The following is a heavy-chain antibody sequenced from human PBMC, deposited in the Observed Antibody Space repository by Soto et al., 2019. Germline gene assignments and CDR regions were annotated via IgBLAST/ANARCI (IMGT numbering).Heavy chain of an antibody. Sequence: TSVKVSCKASGYTFTSYGISWVRQAPGQGLEWMGWISAYNGNTNYAQKLQGRVTMTTDTSTSTAYMELRSLRSDDTAVYYWARGPGKSHKGACNYWGRGTRGTVAS. J-gene: IGHJ4*02. V-gene: IGHV1-18*04. CDR2: ISAYNGNT. CDR1: GYTFTSYG. CDR3: ARGPGKSHKGACNY. D-gene: IGHD1-26*01.